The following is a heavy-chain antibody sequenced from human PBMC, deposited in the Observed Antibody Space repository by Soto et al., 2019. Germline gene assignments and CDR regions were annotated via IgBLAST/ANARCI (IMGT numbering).Heavy chain of an antibody. D-gene: IGHD3-16*01. CDR2: IYNGEST. V-gene: IGHV3-53*01. J-gene: IGHJ4*02. Sequence: EVQLVESGGGLIQPGGSLRLYCAASGFTVNSDYMNWIPQTPGKGLEGVAFIYNGESTHYADSVKGRFTISSDRSKNTLYLRMNSLRIDDTAVYYCARDGRGLGKLSQFEYGGQGTLVTVSS. CDR1: GFTVNSDY. CDR3: ARDGRGLGKLSQFEY.